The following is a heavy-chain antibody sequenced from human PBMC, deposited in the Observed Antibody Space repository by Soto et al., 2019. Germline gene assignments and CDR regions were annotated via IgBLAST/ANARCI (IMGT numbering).Heavy chain of an antibody. J-gene: IGHJ5*02. CDR3: ARDESLTYCYNWFDH. V-gene: IGHV3-33*01. D-gene: IGHD2-21*02. CDR1: GFTFSSYG. CDR2: IWYDGSNK. Sequence: QVQLVESGGGVVQPGRSLRLSCAASGFTFSSYGMHWVRQAPGTGLEWVAVIWYDGSNKYYADAVKGRFTISRDNSKNTLYLQVNSLRAEDTAVYYCARDESLTYCYNWFDHWGQGSLVTVSA.